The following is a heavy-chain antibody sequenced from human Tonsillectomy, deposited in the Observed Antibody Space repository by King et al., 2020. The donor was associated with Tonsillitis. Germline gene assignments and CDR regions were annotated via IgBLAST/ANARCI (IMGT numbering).Heavy chain of an antibody. CDR1: GGSINDNKYF. CDR3: ASGRVQCLLDPKDPIARRATIWFDS. V-gene: IGHV4-30-4*07. CDR2: LDSSEST. J-gene: IGHJ5*01. Sequence: VQLQESGPGLLKPSETLSLTCAVSGGSINDNKYFWTWIRQPPGKGLEWVASLDSSESTNYNPSLRSRITMSKDSSRSQFFLNVNSVTAADTAVYYCASGRVQCLLDPKDPIARRATIWFDSWGPGTLVTVSS. D-gene: IGHD3-3*01.